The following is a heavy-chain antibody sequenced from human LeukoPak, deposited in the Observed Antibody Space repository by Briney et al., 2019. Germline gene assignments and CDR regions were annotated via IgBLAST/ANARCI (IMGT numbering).Heavy chain of an antibody. J-gene: IGHJ3*02. Sequence: PGGSLRLSCAASGFTFSSHGMHWVRQAPGKGLEWVAFIRYDGSNKYYADSVKGRFTISRDNSKNTLYLQMNSLRAEDTAVYYCAKAYLVVVITTDAFDIWGQGTMVTVSS. V-gene: IGHV3-30*02. CDR1: GFTFSSHG. CDR3: AKAYLVVVITTDAFDI. CDR2: IRYDGSNK. D-gene: IGHD3-22*01.